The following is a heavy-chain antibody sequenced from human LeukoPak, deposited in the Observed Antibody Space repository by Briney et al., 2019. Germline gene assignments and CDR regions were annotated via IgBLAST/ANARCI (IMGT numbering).Heavy chain of an antibody. Sequence: ASVKVSCMASGYTFTGYYMHWVRQAPGQGLEWMGWINPNSGGTNYAQKFQGRVTMTRDTSISTAYMELSRLRSEDTAVYYCARGTMVRGVINYYYGMDVWGQGTTVTVSS. J-gene: IGHJ6*02. V-gene: IGHV1-2*02. CDR2: INPNSGGT. CDR3: ARGTMVRGVINYYYGMDV. CDR1: GYTFTGYY. D-gene: IGHD3-10*01.